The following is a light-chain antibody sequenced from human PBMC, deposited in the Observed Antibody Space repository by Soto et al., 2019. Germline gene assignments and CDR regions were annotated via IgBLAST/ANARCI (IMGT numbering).Light chain of an antibody. CDR2: DAS. CDR3: QQYADSPALT. J-gene: IGKJ4*01. Sequence: EIVLTQSPGTLSLSPGERATLSCRASLSVGSTYLAWYQQKPGQAPRLLIYDASSRATGIPDRFSGSGSGTEFTLIISRLEPEDFAVYYCQQYADSPALTFGGGTKVEIK. CDR1: LSVGSTY. V-gene: IGKV3-20*01.